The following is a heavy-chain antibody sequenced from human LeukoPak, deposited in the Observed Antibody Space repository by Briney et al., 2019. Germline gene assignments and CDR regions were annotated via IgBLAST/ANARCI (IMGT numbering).Heavy chain of an antibody. D-gene: IGHD3-22*01. CDR1: GYTFNTYG. J-gene: IGHJ4*02. CDR3: ARPNDSSGVDR. CDR2: INTNTGNP. V-gene: IGHV7-4-1*02. Sequence: ASVKVSCKASGYTFNTYGITWVRQAPGQGLEWMGWINTNTGNPTYAQGFTGRFVFSLDTSVSTAYLQISSLKAEDTAVYYCARPNDSSGVDRWGQGTLVTVSS.